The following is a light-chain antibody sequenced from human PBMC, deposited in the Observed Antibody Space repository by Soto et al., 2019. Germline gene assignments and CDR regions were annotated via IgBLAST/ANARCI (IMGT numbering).Light chain of an antibody. V-gene: IGKV1-5*02. Sequence: DIQMTQSPSSLSASVGDRVTIICRASQSVSTRLACYQQKPGKAPQVLIYDASSWAGGVPSRFTGSGSGTEFTLTINSLQPDDFATYYYQQYSVYWTFGQGTKVDI. CDR1: QSVSTR. CDR2: DAS. CDR3: QQYSVYWT. J-gene: IGKJ1*01.